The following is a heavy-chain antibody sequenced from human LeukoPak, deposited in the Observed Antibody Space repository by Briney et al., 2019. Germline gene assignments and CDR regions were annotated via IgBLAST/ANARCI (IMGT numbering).Heavy chain of an antibody. CDR1: GYTLSGLY. V-gene: IGHV1-24*01. CDR3: ATGLKQWLVLFDY. J-gene: IGHJ4*02. CDR2: FDPEDGET. D-gene: IGHD6-19*01. Sequence: ASVKVSCKVSGYTLSGLYMHWVRQAPGKGLEWMGGFDPEDGETIYAQKFQGRVTMTEDTSTDTAYMELSSLRSEDTAVYYCATGLKQWLVLFDYWGQGTLVTVSS.